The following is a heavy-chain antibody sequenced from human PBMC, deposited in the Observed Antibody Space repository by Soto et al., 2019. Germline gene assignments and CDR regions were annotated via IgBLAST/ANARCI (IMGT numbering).Heavy chain of an antibody. Sequence: QVQLVESGGGVVQPGRSLRLSCAASEFTFSSYGMHWVRQAPGKGLEWVAVIWYDGSNKYYADSVKGRFTISRDNSKNTLYLQMNSLRAEDTAVYYCARDSSLVLDYWGQGTLVTVSS. CDR3: ARDSSLVLDY. CDR1: EFTFSSYG. V-gene: IGHV3-33*01. CDR2: IWYDGSNK. D-gene: IGHD2-15*01. J-gene: IGHJ4*02.